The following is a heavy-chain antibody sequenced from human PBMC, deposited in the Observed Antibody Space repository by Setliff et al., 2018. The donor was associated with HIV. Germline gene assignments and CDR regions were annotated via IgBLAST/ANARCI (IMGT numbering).Heavy chain of an antibody. J-gene: IGHJ3*01. V-gene: IGHV1-3*03. CDR1: GYSFTNYA. CDR3: ARVPGNGWYRGAFDF. CDR2: INGGNGNT. D-gene: IGHD6-19*01. Sequence: AASVKVSCKASGYSFTNYAIHWVRQAPGQRLEWMGWINGGNGNTKYSQEFQGRVTITRDTSASTAYMELTSLRSEDMAVYFCARVPGNGWYRGAFDFWGQGTMVTVSS.